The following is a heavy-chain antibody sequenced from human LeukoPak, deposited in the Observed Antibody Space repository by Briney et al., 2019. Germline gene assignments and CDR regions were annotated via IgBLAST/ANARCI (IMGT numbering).Heavy chain of an antibody. V-gene: IGHV4-34*01. J-gene: IGHJ4*02. Sequence: SETLSLTCTVSGGSISSYYWSWIRQPPGKGLEWIGEINHSGSTNYNPSLKSRVTISVDTSKNQFSLKLSSVTAADTAVYYCARVGITIPLRALDYWGQGTLVTVSS. CDR1: GGSISSYY. CDR2: INHSGST. D-gene: IGHD3-3*01. CDR3: ARVGITIPLRALDY.